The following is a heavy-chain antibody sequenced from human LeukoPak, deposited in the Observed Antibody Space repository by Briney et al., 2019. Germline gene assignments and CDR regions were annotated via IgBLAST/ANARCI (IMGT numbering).Heavy chain of an antibody. CDR3: ASGSVHGSGSYSLDY. Sequence: SVKVSCKASGGTFSSYAISWVRQAPGQGLEWMGGIIPIFGTANYAQKFQGRVTITADESTSTAYMELSSLRSEDTAVYYCASGSVHGSGSYSLDYWGQGALVTVSS. CDR2: IIPIFGTA. J-gene: IGHJ4*02. V-gene: IGHV1-69*13. CDR1: GGTFSSYA. D-gene: IGHD3-10*01.